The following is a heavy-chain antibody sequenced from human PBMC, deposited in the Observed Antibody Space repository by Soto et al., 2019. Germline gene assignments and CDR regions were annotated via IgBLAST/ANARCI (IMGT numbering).Heavy chain of an antibody. Sequence: GGSLRLSCAASGFTFGIYAMSWVRQAPGKGLEWVSAITGSGAATYYADSMKGRFTISRDNSKNTLYLQMNSLRAEDTAVYYCAKRMSGWYYIDYWGQGTLVTVSS. CDR2: ITGSGAAT. V-gene: IGHV3-23*01. CDR1: GFTFGIYA. J-gene: IGHJ4*02. CDR3: AKRMSGWYYIDY. D-gene: IGHD6-13*01.